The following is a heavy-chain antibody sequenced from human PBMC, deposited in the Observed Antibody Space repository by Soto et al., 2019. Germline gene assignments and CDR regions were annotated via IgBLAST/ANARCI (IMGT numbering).Heavy chain of an antibody. J-gene: IGHJ3*02. CDR3: ARHQGGDAFDI. V-gene: IGHV4-59*01. CDR1: GGSISSYY. CDR2: IYYSGST. D-gene: IGHD3-16*01. Sequence: SETLSLTCTVSGGSISSYYWIWIRQPPGKGLEWIGYIYYSGSTNYNPSLKSRVTISVDTSKNQFSLKLSSVTAADTAVYYCARHQGGDAFDIWGQGTMVTVSS.